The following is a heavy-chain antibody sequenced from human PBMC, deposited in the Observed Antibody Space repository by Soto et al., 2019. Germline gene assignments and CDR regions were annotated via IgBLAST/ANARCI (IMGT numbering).Heavy chain of an antibody. CDR3: AKGGIQLWLGGFFDY. CDR1: GFTFSSYG. J-gene: IGHJ4*02. D-gene: IGHD5-18*01. CDR2: ISYDGSNK. Sequence: QVQLVESGGGVVQPGRSLRLSCAASGFTFSSYGMHWVRQAPGKGLEWVAVISYDGSNKYYADSVKGRFTISRDNSKNTLYLQMNSLRAEDTAVYYCAKGGIQLWLGGFFDYWGQGTLVTVSS. V-gene: IGHV3-30*18.